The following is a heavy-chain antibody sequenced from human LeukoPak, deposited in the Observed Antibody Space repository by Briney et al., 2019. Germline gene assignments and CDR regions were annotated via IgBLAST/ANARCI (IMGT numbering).Heavy chain of an antibody. CDR2: INTNTEKS. Sequence: ASVKVSCKASGYSITNYAILWVRQAPGQGLEWMGWINTNTEKSTYAPGFIGRYVFSLDSSVNTAYLQISSLKAEDTALYYCATAGGYRFAYWGQGTLVTVSS. CDR3: ATAGGYRFAY. J-gene: IGHJ4*02. D-gene: IGHD6-25*01. V-gene: IGHV7-4-1*02. CDR1: GYSITNYA.